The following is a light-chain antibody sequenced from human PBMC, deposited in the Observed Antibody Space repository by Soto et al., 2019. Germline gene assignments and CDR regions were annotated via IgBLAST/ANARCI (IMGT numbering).Light chain of an antibody. CDR2: GAS. J-gene: IGKJ1*01. CDR3: QQYNNWPPCT. V-gene: IGKV3-15*01. CDR1: QSISSN. Sequence: EIVMTQSPATLSVSPGERATVSCRASQSISSNLAWYQQKPGQAPRLLIYGASTRATGVPARFSGSGSGTEFTLTISSLQSEDFALYYCQQYNNWPPCTFGQGTRVEVK.